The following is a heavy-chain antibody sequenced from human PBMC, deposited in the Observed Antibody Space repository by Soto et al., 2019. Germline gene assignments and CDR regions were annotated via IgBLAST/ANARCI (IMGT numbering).Heavy chain of an antibody. D-gene: IGHD3-22*01. V-gene: IGHV4-30-2*01. Sequence: SETLSLACAVSGGSISSGGYSWSWIRQPPGKGLEWIGYIYHSGSTYYNPSLKSRVTISVDRSKNQFSLKLSSVTAADTAVYYCARGGDYYDSSGYLGWFDPWGQGTLVTVS. CDR2: IYHSGST. J-gene: IGHJ5*02. CDR1: GGSISSGGYS. CDR3: ARGGDYYDSSGYLGWFDP.